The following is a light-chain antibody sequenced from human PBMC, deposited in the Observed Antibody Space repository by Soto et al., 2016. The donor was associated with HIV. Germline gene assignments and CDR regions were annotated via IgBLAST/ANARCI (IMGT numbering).Light chain of an antibody. CDR3: NSRDISGNRV. Sequence: SSELTQDPAVSVASGQTVRITCQGDSLRNYYANWYQQKPGQAPILVIYGKNNRPSGIPDRFSGSSSGDTASLTITGAQAEDEADYYCNSRDISGNRVFGGGTNLTVL. J-gene: IGLJ3*02. V-gene: IGLV3-19*01. CDR2: GKN. CDR1: SLRNYY.